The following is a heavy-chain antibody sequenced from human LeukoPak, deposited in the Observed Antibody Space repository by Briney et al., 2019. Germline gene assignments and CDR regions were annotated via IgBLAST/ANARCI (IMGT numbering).Heavy chain of an antibody. D-gene: IGHD3-3*01. CDR2: ISGSGGST. J-gene: IGHJ4*02. V-gene: IGHV3-23*01. Sequence: GGSLRLSCAASGFTFSSYAMSWVRQAPGKGLEWVSAISGSGGSTYYADSVKGRFTISRDNSKNTLYLQMHSLRAEDTAVYYCAKDRALAAYDFWSGYYDYDYWGQGTLVTVSS. CDR1: GFTFSSYA. CDR3: AKDRALAAYDFWSGYYDYDY.